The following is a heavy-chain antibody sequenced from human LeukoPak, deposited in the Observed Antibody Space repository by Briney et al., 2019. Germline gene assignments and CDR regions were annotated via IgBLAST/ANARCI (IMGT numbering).Heavy chain of an antibody. Sequence: SETLSLTCSVSGGSIGTSYWNWIRQPPGKGLEWLGYIYYSGSTSYNPSLKSRVTMSVDMSKNQFSLKLSSVTAADTAVYYCARRSSSWKNWFDPWGQGTLVTVSS. CDR2: IYYSGST. D-gene: IGHD6-13*01. CDR1: GGSIGTSY. J-gene: IGHJ5*02. V-gene: IGHV4-59*13. CDR3: ARRSSSWKNWFDP.